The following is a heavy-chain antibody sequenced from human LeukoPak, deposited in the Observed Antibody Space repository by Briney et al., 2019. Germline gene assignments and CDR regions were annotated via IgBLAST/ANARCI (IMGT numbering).Heavy chain of an antibody. CDR3: AKSCAPPIRYYGMDV. Sequence: GGSPRLSCAASGFTVSSNYMSWVRQAPGKGLEWVSVIYSGGSTYYADSVKGRFTISRDNSKNTLYLQMNSLRAEDTAVYYCAKSCAPPIRYYGMDVWGQGTTVTVSS. V-gene: IGHV3-53*01. J-gene: IGHJ6*02. CDR2: IYSGGST. D-gene: IGHD2-21*01. CDR1: GFTVSSNY.